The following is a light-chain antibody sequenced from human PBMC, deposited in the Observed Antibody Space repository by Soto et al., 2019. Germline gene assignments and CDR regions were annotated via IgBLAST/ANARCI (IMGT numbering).Light chain of an antibody. J-gene: IGKJ2*01. V-gene: IGKV1-39*01. CDR1: QSISSY. CDR3: QQSYSTPYT. Sequence: DIQMNQSTSSMSASVRDRITITCQASQSISSYLNWYQQKPGQAPNLHIYAASSLQSGVPSRISGSGSETYFTYTISSLQPEDFATYHCQQSYSTPYTFGQGTKMEIK. CDR2: AAS.